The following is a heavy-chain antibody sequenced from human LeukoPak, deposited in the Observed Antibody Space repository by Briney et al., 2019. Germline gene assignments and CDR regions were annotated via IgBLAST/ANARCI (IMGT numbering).Heavy chain of an antibody. J-gene: IGHJ4*02. Sequence: GESLQISCKGSGYSFSGYWIGWVRQIHGKGREWRGIIFPRDSDTKYSPSFQGQATMSVYKSINTAYLQWSILRAPDTAMYYCVRLGDTDFWSGYYYDNWGQGTLVNVSS. CDR3: VRLGDTDFWSGYYYDN. V-gene: IGHV5-51*01. CDR1: GYSFSGYW. D-gene: IGHD3-3*01. CDR2: IFPRDSDT.